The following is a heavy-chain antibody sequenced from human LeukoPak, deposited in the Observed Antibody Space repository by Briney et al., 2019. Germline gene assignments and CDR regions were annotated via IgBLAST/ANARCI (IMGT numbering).Heavy chain of an antibody. V-gene: IGHV3-33*01. D-gene: IGHD2/OR15-2a*01. CDR3: ARDPSVLDYFDY. J-gene: IGHJ4*02. CDR2: IWYDGSNK. CDR1: GFTFSNYG. Sequence: GGSLRLSCAASGFTFSNYGMHWVRQAPGKGLEWVAVIWYDGSNKYYADSVKGRFTISRDNFKNVLYLQMNSLRAEDTAVYYCARDPSVLDYFDYWGQGTLVTVSS.